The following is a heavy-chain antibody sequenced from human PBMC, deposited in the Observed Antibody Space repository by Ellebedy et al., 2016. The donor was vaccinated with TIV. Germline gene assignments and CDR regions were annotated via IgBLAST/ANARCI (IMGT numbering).Heavy chain of an antibody. CDR2: IIPILGIA. CDR3: ARERDSSSWYFGGYYYYGMDV. Sequence: AASVKVSCKASGGTFSSYAISWVRQAPGQGLEWMGRIIPILGIANYAQKFQGRVTITADKSTSTAYMELSSLRSEDTAVYYCARERDSSSWYFGGYYYYGMDVWGQGTTVTVSS. D-gene: IGHD6-13*01. CDR1: GGTFSSYA. J-gene: IGHJ6*02. V-gene: IGHV1-69*04.